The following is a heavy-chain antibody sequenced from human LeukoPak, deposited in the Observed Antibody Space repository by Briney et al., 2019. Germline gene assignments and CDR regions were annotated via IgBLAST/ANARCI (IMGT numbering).Heavy chain of an antibody. CDR1: GGSVSSYY. CDR3: ARGVPSFDY. CDR2: IYYSGST. D-gene: IGHD2-8*01. Sequence: PSETLSLTCTVSGGSVSSYYWSWIRQPPGKGLEWIGYIYYSGSTYYNPSLKSRVTISVDTSKNQFSLKLSSVTAADTAVYYCARGVPSFDYWGQGTLVTVSS. V-gene: IGHV4-59*06. J-gene: IGHJ4*02.